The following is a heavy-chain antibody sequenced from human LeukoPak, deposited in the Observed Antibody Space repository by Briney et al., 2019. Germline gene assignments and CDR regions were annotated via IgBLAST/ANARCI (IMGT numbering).Heavy chain of an antibody. CDR3: ARDYGDYPDYYYGVDV. D-gene: IGHD4-17*01. J-gene: IGHJ6*02. CDR2: IYYSGST. CDR1: GGSISSGDYY. V-gene: IGHV4-30-4*01. Sequence: PSETLSLTCTVSGGSISSGDYYWSWIRQPPGKGLEWIGYIYYSGSTYYNPSLKSRVTISVDTSKNQFSLKLSSVTAADTAVYYCARDYGDYPDYYYGVDVWGQGTTVTVSS.